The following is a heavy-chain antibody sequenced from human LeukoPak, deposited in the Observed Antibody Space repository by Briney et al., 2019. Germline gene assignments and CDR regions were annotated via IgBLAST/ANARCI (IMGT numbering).Heavy chain of an antibody. V-gene: IGHV4-59*01. Sequence: SETLSLTCTVSGGSISSYYWNWIRQSPGKGLEWIGYVYFNGDTKYSPSLKSRVTMSVDTPNNKFSLRLNSVTAADSAVYYCARTVYCSSANCYPLDPWGQGTLVTVSS. J-gene: IGHJ5*02. CDR2: VYFNGDT. D-gene: IGHD2-2*01. CDR3: ARTVYCSSANCYPLDP. CDR1: GGSISSYY.